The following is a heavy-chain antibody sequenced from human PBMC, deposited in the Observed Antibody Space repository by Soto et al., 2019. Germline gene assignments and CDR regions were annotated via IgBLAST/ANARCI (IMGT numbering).Heavy chain of an antibody. D-gene: IGHD2-2*03. CDR2: ISGSGGRT. CDR3: VKPNAVDISVDS. Sequence: GGSLRLSCAASGFSFDRFVMSWIRQAPGKGLEWVSAISGSGGRTYYADSVEGRFSISRDNSKSTLYLQMTSLTVEDPALYYCVKPNAVDISVDSWGQGTLVTVSS. V-gene: IGHV3-23*01. J-gene: IGHJ4*02. CDR1: GFSFDRFV.